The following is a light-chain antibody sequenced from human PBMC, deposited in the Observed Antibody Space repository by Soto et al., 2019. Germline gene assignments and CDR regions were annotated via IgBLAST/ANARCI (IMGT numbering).Light chain of an antibody. CDR3: QERSAWYT. V-gene: IGKV3-11*01. CDR2: DTS. CDR1: QSVSNN. J-gene: IGKJ2*01. Sequence: DIVLTQSPATLSLSPGERATLSCRASQSVSNNLAWYQQKPGQAPRLLIYDTSNRATGIPARFSGGGSGTDFTLTISSLEPEDFGVYYCQERSAWYTFGQGTKLEIK.